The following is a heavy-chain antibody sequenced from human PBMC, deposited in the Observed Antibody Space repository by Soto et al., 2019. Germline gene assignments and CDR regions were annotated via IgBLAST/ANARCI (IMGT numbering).Heavy chain of an antibody. D-gene: IGHD3-3*01. J-gene: IGHJ6*02. Sequence: GGSLRLSCAAPGFTFSSYAMSWVRQAPGKGLEWVSVISGSGLSTYYADSVKGRFTISRDNSKNTLYLQMNSLRADDTAVYYCAKDGGSGSVRINYYYYGLDVWGQGTTVTVSS. CDR2: ISGSGLST. V-gene: IGHV3-23*01. CDR3: AKDGGSGSVRINYYYYGLDV. CDR1: GFTFSSYA.